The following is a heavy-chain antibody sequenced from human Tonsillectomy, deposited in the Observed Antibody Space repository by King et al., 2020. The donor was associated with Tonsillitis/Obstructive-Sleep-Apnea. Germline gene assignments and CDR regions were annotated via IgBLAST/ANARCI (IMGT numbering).Heavy chain of an antibody. CDR1: GGSISSSSFY. D-gene: IGHD4-17*01. CDR3: GAALGTVTTYTDY. Sequence: QLQESGPGLVKPSETLSLTCTVSGGSISSSSFYWGWYRQPPGKGLEWIVRFYNSGINFYNPPLNTSVTISVDTSSNQFSLQLSSVTAADTAVYYCGAALGTVTTYTDYWGQGTLVTVSS. CDR2: FYNSGIN. J-gene: IGHJ4*02. V-gene: IGHV4-39*01.